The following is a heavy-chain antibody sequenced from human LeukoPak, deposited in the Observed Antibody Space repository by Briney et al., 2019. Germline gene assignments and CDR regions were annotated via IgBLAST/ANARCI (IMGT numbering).Heavy chain of an antibody. J-gene: IGHJ4*02. D-gene: IGHD2-15*01. CDR1: GFTFSTYN. CDR2: ISSSSSYI. Sequence: GGSLRLSCAASGFTFSTYNMNWVRQAPGKGLEWVSFISSSSSYIYYADSVKGRFTISRDNAKNSLYLQMNSLRAEDTAVYYCARDKASGYCSGGSCYGGYWGQGTLVTVSS. CDR3: ARDKASGYCSGGSCYGGY. V-gene: IGHV3-21*01.